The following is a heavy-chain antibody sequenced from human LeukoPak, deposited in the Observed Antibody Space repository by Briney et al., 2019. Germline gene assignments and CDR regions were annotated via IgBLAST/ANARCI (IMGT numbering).Heavy chain of an antibody. D-gene: IGHD5-24*01. V-gene: IGHV4-59*08. CDR2: IYYSGST. Sequence: SETLSLTCTVSGGSISSYYWSWIRQPPGKGLEWIGYIYYSGSTNYNPSLKSRVTISVDTSKNQFSLKLSSVTAADTAVYYCARRKDGYSIYSDYWGQGTLVTVSS. CDR1: GGSISSYY. J-gene: IGHJ4*02. CDR3: ARRKDGYSIYSDY.